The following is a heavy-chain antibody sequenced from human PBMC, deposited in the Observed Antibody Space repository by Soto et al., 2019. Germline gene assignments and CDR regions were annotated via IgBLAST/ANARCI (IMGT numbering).Heavy chain of an antibody. CDR2: IYHGGST. CDR1: GGSIKTSTW. D-gene: IGHD2-21*01. V-gene: IGHV4-4*02. CDR3: ARGGLNSAAFDI. Sequence: QVHLQESGPGLVKPSGTLSLTCDISGGSIKTSTWWSWVRQAPGKRLEWIGEIYHGGSTNYNPSLKCRLTLLVDKSKNQFSLNLTSVTAADTAVYYCARGGLNSAAFDIWGQGTMVTVSS. J-gene: IGHJ3*02.